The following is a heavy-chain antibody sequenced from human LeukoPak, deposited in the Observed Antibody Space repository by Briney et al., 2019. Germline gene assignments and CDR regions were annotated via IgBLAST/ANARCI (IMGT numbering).Heavy chain of an antibody. D-gene: IGHD3-22*01. CDR2: INHSGST. V-gene: IGHV4-34*01. CDR1: GGSFSGYY. CDR3: ARGYYYDSPTSGFDP. J-gene: IGHJ5*02. Sequence: SETLSLTCAVYGGSFSGYYWSWIRQPPGKGLEWIGEINHSGSTNYNPSLKSRVTISVDMSKNQFSLKLSSVTAADTAVYYCARGYYYDSPTSGFDPWGQGTLVTVSS.